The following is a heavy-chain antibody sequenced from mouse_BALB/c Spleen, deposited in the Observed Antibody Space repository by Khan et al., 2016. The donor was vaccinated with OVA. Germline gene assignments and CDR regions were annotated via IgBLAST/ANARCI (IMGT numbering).Heavy chain of an antibody. Sequence: QVQLKQSGPGLVAPSQSLSITCTVSGFSLTDYGVSWIRQPPGKGLEWLGVIWGGGSTYYNSALKSRLSISKDNSKSQVFLKMSSLQTDDTAMYYCAKGVWSYYDALDYWGQGTSVTVSS. CDR2: IWGGGST. V-gene: IGHV2-6-5*01. CDR1: GFSLTDYG. J-gene: IGHJ4*01. CDR3: AKGVWSYYDALDY.